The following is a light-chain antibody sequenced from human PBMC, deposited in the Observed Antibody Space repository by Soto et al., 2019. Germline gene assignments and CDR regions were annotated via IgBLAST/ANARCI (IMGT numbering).Light chain of an antibody. CDR3: QNWGTGIQV. CDR2: LNSDGSH. J-gene: IGLJ2*01. Sequence: QLVLTQSPSASASLGASVKLTCTLSSGHSSYAIAWHQQQPEKGPRYLMKLNSDGSHSHGDGIPDRFSGSSSGAERYLTISSLQSEDAADYYCQNWGTGIQVFGGGTKLTVL. V-gene: IGLV4-69*01. CDR1: SGHSSYA.